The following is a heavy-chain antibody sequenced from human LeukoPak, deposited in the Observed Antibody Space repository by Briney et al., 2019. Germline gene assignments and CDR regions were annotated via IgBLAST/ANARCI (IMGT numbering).Heavy chain of an antibody. Sequence: SETLSLTCTVSGGSISSYYWSWIRQPPGKGLEWIGYIYYSGSTNYNPSLKSRVTISVDTSKNQFSLKLSSVTAADTAVYYCARDHIDFYDIVSGYHDYWGQGALVTVSS. D-gene: IGHD3-9*01. J-gene: IGHJ4*02. CDR2: IYYSGST. CDR1: GGSISSYY. CDR3: ARDHIDFYDIVSGYHDY. V-gene: IGHV4-59*01.